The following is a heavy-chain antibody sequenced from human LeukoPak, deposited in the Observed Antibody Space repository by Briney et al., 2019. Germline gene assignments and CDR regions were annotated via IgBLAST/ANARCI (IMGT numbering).Heavy chain of an antibody. J-gene: IGHJ4*02. V-gene: IGHV3-7*01. CDR3: ATVSGGDYFDY. D-gene: IGHD3-10*01. CDR2: IKQDGSEK. CDR1: GFTFSSYW. Sequence: PGGSLRLSCAASGFTFSSYWMSWVRQAPGKGLEWVANIKQDGSEKYYVDSVKGRFTISRDNAKNSLYLQVNSLRAEDTAVYYCATVSGGDYFDYWGQGTLVTVSS.